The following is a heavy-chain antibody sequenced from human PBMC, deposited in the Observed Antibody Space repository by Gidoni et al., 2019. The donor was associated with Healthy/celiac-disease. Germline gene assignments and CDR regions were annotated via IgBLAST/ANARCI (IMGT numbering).Heavy chain of an antibody. V-gene: IGHV3-30*18. CDR2: ISYDGSNK. Sequence: VQPGRSLRLSCAASGFTFSSYGMHWVRQAPGKGLEWVAVISYDGSNKYYADSVKGRFTISRDNSKNTLYLQMNSLRAEDTAVYYCAKDSAGYSSGADYWGQGTLVTVSS. CDR1: GFTFSSYG. J-gene: IGHJ4*02. CDR3: AKDSAGYSSGADY. D-gene: IGHD6-19*01.